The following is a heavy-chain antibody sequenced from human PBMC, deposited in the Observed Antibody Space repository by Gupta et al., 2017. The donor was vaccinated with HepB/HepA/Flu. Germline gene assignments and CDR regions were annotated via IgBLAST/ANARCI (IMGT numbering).Heavy chain of an antibody. J-gene: IGHJ4*02. CDR1: GFTFSTIA. Sequence: EVQLLESGGGLVQPGGSLRPSCAASGFTFSTIAMTWVRQAPGKGLEWVSSITADSAGHRSCYSDSGKGRFAISRENSQNALFLKMDSLRAEDTAIYYCVKSGPTDNIILNYWGQGALVTVSS. CDR2: ITADSAGHRS. CDR3: VKSGPTDNIILNY. V-gene: IGHV3-23*01. D-gene: IGHD1-20*01.